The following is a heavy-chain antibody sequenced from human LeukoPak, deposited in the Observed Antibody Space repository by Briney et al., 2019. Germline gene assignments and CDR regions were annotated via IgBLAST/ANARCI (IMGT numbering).Heavy chain of an antibody. V-gene: IGHV4-59*08. D-gene: IGHD5-24*01. CDR1: GGSISSYY. CDR3: ARVSRDGYNLDY. CDR2: IYYSGST. J-gene: IGHJ4*02. Sequence: SETLSLTCTVSGGSISSYYWSWIRQPPGKGLEWIGYIYYSGSTSYNPSLKSRVTISVDTSKNQFSLKLSSVTAADTAVYYCARVSRDGYNLDYWGQGTLVTVSS.